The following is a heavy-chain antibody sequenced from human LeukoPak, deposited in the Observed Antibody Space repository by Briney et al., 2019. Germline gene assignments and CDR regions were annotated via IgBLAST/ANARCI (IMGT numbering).Heavy chain of an antibody. J-gene: IGHJ4*02. CDR3: ARHRFTRHYFDY. Sequence: NTSETLSLTCTVSGGSISSYYWSWIRQPPGKGLEWIGYIYYSGSTNYNPSLKSRVTISVDTSKNQFSLKLSSVTAADTAVYYCARHRFTRHYFDYWGQGTLVTVSS. V-gene: IGHV4-59*08. CDR1: GGSISSYY. CDR2: IYYSGST.